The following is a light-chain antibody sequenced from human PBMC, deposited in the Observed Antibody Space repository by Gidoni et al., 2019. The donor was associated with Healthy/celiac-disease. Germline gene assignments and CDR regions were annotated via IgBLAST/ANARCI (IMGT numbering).Light chain of an antibody. V-gene: IGLV1-47*02. CDR3: AAWDDSLRGVV. J-gene: IGLJ2*01. CDR1: RSKIGSNY. CDR2: SNN. Sequence: QSVLHPPPSASGTPGTRVTISCSGSRSKIGSNYVYGHQQLPGTAPKLLIYSNNQRPSGVPDRFSGSKSGTSASLAISGLRSEDEADYYCAAWDDSLRGVVFGGGTKLTVL.